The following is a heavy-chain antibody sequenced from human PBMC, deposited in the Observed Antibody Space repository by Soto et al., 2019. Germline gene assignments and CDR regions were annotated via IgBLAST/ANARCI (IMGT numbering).Heavy chain of an antibody. D-gene: IGHD3-10*01. V-gene: IGHV3-23*01. Sequence: GGSLRLSCAASGFTFSSYAMSWVRQAPGKGLEWVSAISGSGGSTYYADSVKGRSTISRDNSKNTLYLQMNSLRAEDTAVYYCAKDPMVVRGVKRIVIWGQGTMVTVSS. CDR3: AKDPMVVRGVKRIVI. CDR1: GFTFSSYA. J-gene: IGHJ3*02. CDR2: ISGSGGST.